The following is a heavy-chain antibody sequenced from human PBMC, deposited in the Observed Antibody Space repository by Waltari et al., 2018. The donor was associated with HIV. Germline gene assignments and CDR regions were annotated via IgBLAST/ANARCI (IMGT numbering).Heavy chain of an antibody. D-gene: IGHD6-6*01. CDR2: IWYDGGDK. V-gene: IGHV3-33*01. J-gene: IGHJ4*02. CDR3: ARDKAPYSTSSAVDY. Sequence: VQLVESGGGVVQPGGSLRLSCAASGFTFSSFGLHWVRQAPGSGLQWVAGIWYDGGDKFYAESVKGRFSISRDNSRNTVFLQMNRLRVEDTALHYCARDKAPYSTSSAVDYWGQGTLVTVSS. CDR1: GFTFSSFG.